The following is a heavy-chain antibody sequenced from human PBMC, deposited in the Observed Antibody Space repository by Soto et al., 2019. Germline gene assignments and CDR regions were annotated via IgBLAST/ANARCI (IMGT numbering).Heavy chain of an antibody. CDR1: GGSFSGYY. D-gene: IGHD3-9*01. CDR2: INHSGST. J-gene: IGHJ5*02. Sequence: PSETLSLTCAVYGGSFSGYYWSWIRQPPGKGLEWIGEINHSGSTNYNPSLKSRVTISVDTSKNQFSLKLSSVTAADTAVYYCARGGYGILTGYAAYNWFDPWGQGTLVTVSS. CDR3: ARGGYGILTGYAAYNWFDP. V-gene: IGHV4-34*01.